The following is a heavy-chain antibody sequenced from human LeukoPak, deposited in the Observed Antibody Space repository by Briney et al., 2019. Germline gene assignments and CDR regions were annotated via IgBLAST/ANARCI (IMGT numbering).Heavy chain of an antibody. V-gene: IGHV4-59*12. J-gene: IGHJ4*02. CDR3: ARGPIQQLVPYYFDY. CDR1: GGSISSYY. Sequence: SETLSLTCTVSGGSISSYYWSWIRQPPGKGLEWIGCIYSSGSTYYNPSLKSRVTISVDTSKNQFSLKLSSVTAADTAVYYCARGPIQQLVPYYFDYWGQGTLVTVSS. D-gene: IGHD6-6*01. CDR2: IYSSGST.